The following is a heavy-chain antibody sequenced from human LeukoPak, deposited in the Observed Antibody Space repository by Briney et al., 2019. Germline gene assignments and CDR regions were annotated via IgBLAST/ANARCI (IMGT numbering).Heavy chain of an antibody. Sequence: ASVKVSCKASGYTFTCYGISWVRQAPGQGLEWMGWISAYNGNTNYAQKLQGRVTMTTDTSTSTAYMELRSLRSDDTAVYYCARAFHGDNGIFFDYWGQGTLVTVSS. J-gene: IGHJ4*02. CDR3: ARAFHGDNGIFFDY. CDR2: ISAYNGNT. D-gene: IGHD4-17*01. V-gene: IGHV1-18*01. CDR1: GYTFTCYG.